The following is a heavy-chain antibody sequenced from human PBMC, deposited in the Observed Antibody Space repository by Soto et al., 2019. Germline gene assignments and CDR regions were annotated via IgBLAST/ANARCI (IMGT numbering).Heavy chain of an antibody. D-gene: IGHD5-12*01. V-gene: IGHV1-46*03. CDR1: GYTFTSYY. J-gene: IGHJ6*03. Sequence: QVQLVQSGAEVTKPGASVKVSCKASGYTFTSYYMHWERQAPGQGLEWMGIINTSGGSTSYVQKFQGRVTMARDTSTSTVYMGLSSLRSEDTAVYYCARGPPTISYYYYMDVWGKGATVTVSS. CDR2: INTSGGST. CDR3: ARGPPTISYYYYMDV.